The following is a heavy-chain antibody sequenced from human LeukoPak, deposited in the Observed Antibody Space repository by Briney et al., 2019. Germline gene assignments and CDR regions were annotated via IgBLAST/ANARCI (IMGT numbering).Heavy chain of an antibody. J-gene: IGHJ4*02. D-gene: IGHD6-13*01. V-gene: IGHV4-59*01. CDR3: ARGIAAAGIFSHGHDY. CDR2: IYYSGST. CDR1: GGSISSYY. Sequence: PSETLSLTCTVSGGSISSYYWSWIRQPPGKGLEWIGYIYYSGSTNYNPSLKSRVTISVDTSKNQFSLKLSSVTAADTAVYYCARGIAAAGIFSHGHDYWGQGTLVTVSS.